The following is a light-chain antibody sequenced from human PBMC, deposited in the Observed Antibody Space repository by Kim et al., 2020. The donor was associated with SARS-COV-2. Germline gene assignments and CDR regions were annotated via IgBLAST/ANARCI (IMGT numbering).Light chain of an antibody. CDR1: SLRSYY. V-gene: IGLV3-19*01. J-gene: IGLJ2*01. CDR3: QSRDSGGTYVV. CDR2: GRN. Sequence: SSELTQDPAVSVALGQTVRITCQGDSLRSYYATWYQQKPRQAPLLVIFGRNNRPSGIPDRFSGSTSGNTASLTISGAQAEDEADFYCQSRDSGGTYVVFGGGTQLTVL.